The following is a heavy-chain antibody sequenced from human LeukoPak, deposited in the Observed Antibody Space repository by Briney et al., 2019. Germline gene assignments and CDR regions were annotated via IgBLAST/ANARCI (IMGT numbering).Heavy chain of an antibody. CDR2: ISSSSSYI. CDR1: GLTFSSYA. J-gene: IGHJ4*02. V-gene: IGHV3-21*01. Sequence: PGGSLRLSCAASGLTFSSYAMNWVRQAPGKGLEWVSSISSSSSYIYYADSVEGRFTISRDNAKNSLYLQMNSLRAEDTAVYYCALGESTRPFDYWGQGTLVTVSS. D-gene: IGHD3-10*01. CDR3: ALGESTRPFDY.